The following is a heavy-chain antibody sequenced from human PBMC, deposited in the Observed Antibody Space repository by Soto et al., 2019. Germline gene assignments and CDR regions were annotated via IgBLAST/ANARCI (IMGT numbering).Heavy chain of an antibody. J-gene: IGHJ5*02. CDR2: IFYTGST. V-gene: IGHV4-61*01. Sequence: SETLSLTCTVSGVPVTSGSYYWSWIRQPPGKGLEWIGYIFYTGSTNYNPSLKSRVSISLDTSKNQFSLKLSSVTAADTAVYYCARDGYLNWFDPWGQGTLVTVSS. CDR1: GVPVTSGSYY. CDR3: ARDGYLNWFDP. D-gene: IGHD6-13*01.